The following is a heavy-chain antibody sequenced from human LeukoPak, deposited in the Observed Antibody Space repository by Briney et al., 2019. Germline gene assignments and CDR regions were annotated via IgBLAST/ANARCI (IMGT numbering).Heavy chain of an antibody. CDR3: ARGGSIYCSPTSCYHGYYYYMDV. CDR2: INPNSGGT. V-gene: IGHV1-2*02. D-gene: IGHD2-2*01. CDR1: GYTFTGYY. Sequence: ASVKVSCKASGYTFTGYYMHWVRQAPGQGLEWMGWINPNSGGTNYAQKFQGRVTMTRDTSISTAYMELGSLSSDDTTVYYCARGGSIYCSPTSCYHGYYYYMDVWGKGTTVTISS. J-gene: IGHJ6*03.